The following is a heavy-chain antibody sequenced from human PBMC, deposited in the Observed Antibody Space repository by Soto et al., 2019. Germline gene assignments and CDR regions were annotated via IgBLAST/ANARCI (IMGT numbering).Heavy chain of an antibody. CDR1: GFTFSSYS. Sequence: GGSLRLSCAASGFTFSSYSMNWVRQAPGKGLEWVSSISSSSSYIYYADSVKGRFTISRDNAKNSLYLQMNSLRAEDTAVYYCARAFDWTVALVNYYYYMDVWGKGTTVTVSS. D-gene: IGHD3-9*01. V-gene: IGHV3-21*01. J-gene: IGHJ6*03. CDR3: ARAFDWTVALVNYYYYMDV. CDR2: ISSSSSYI.